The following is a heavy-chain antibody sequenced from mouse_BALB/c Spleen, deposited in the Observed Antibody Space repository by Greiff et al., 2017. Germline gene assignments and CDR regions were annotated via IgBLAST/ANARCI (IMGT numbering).Heavy chain of an antibody. Sequence: QVQLQQSGPELVKPGASVRISCKASGYTFTSYYIHWVKQRPGQGLEWIGWIYPGNVNTKYNEKFKGKATLTADKSSSTAYMQLSSLTSEDSAVYFCAREGGSSFYYAMDYWGQGTSVTVSS. D-gene: IGHD1-1*01. CDR3: AREGGSSFYYAMDY. J-gene: IGHJ4*01. CDR2: IYPGNVNT. CDR1: GYTFTSYY. V-gene: IGHV1S56*01.